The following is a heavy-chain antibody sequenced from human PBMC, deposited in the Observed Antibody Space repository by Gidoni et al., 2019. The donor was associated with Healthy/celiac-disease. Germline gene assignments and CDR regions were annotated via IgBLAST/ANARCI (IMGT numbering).Heavy chain of an antibody. V-gene: IGHV3-30*02. Sequence: QVQLVDSGGGVVQPGGSLRLSCAASGFPSSTYGLHWVGMAPGKGLEWVAFIRYDGSNKYYADSVKGRFTIYRDNSKNTLYLQMNSLRAEDTAVYYCAKDGRGSGSYYKSTYYFDYWGQGTLVTVSS. CDR1: GFPSSTYG. CDR3: AKDGRGSGSYYKSTYYFDY. J-gene: IGHJ4*02. CDR2: IRYDGSNK. D-gene: IGHD3-10*01.